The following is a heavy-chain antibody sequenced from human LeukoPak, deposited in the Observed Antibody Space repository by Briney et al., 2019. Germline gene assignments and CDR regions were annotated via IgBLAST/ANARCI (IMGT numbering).Heavy chain of an antibody. V-gene: IGHV3-64*02. CDR1: GFSFRNFA. CDR2: INTDGRIT. J-gene: IGHJ4*02. CDR3: TRDGGSFCDFDY. D-gene: IGHD1-26*01. Sequence: GGSLRLSCVASGFSFRNFAIHWVRQAPGKGLEYVSVINTDGRITYYADSVKGRFTISRDNSKNTVYLQMGSLRGEDMAVYYCTRDGGSFCDFDYWGQGALVTVSS.